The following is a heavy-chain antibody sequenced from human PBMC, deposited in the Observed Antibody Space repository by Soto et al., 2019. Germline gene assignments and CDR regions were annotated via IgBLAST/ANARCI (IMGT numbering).Heavy chain of an antibody. V-gene: IGHV5-51*01. CDR3: ARQNQVPMGYIYYFYSMDV. Sequence: EVQLVPSGAEVKKPGESLKISCKGSGYSFTSYWIGWVRQMPGKGLEWMGIIYPGDSDTRYSPSFQGQVTISADKSISTAYLQWSSLKASDTAMYYCARQNQVPMGYIYYFYSMDVWGQGTTVTVSS. J-gene: IGHJ6*02. CDR1: GYSFTSYW. D-gene: IGHD2-2*01. CDR2: IYPGDSDT.